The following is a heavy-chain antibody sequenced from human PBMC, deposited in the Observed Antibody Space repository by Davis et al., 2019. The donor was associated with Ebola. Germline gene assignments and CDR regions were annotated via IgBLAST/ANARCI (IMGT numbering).Heavy chain of an antibody. CDR3: ARHPNWNDGLDY. J-gene: IGHJ4*02. CDR2: IYYSGST. D-gene: IGHD1-1*01. Sequence: SETLSLTCTVSGGSITNYYWSWIRQTPGKGLEWIGYIYYSGSTNYNPSLKSRLTISVDTSKNQFSLKLSSLTAADTAVYYCARHPNWNDGLDYWGQGTLVTVSS. CDR1: GGSITNYY. V-gene: IGHV4-59*01.